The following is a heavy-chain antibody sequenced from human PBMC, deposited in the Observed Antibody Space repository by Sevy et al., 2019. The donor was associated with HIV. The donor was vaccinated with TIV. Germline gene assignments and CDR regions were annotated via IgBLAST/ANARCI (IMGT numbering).Heavy chain of an antibody. D-gene: IGHD4-17*01. V-gene: IGHV3-7*01. Sequence: GGSLRLSCAASGFTFSTCWMSWVRQAPGKGLEWVANIKQDGSEKNYVDSVKGRFTISRDNAKHSLYLQMNSLRAEDTAVYSCVKDADYGGNAHFDYWGQGSLVTVSS. CDR2: IKQDGSEK. CDR1: GFTFSTCW. CDR3: VKDADYGGNAHFDY. J-gene: IGHJ4*02.